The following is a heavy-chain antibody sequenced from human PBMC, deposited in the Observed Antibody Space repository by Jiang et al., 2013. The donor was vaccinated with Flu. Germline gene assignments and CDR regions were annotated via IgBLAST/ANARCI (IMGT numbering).Heavy chain of an antibody. V-gene: IGHV2-5*02. CDR2: IYWDDDK. Sequence: KPTQILTLTCTFSGFSLSTSGVGVGWIRQPPGKALEWLALIYWDDDKRYSPSLKSRLTITKDTSKNQVVLTMTNMDPVDTATYYCAHRGSSSWYYYYGMDVWGQGTTVTVSS. J-gene: IGHJ6*02. CDR3: AHRGSSSWYYYYGMDV. CDR1: GFSLSTSGVG. D-gene: IGHD6-13*01.